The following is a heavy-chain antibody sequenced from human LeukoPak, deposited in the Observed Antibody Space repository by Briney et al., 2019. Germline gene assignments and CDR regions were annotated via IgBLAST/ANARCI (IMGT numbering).Heavy chain of an antibody. Sequence: PSQTLSLTCTVSGGSISSGGYSWSWIRQHPGKGLEWIGYIYYNGSTYYNPSLKSRVTISVDTSKNQFSLKLSSVTAADTAVYYCARAGRELLHHYWGQGTLVTVSS. CDR1: GGSISSGGYS. D-gene: IGHD1-26*01. CDR2: IYYNGST. V-gene: IGHV4-31*03. J-gene: IGHJ4*01. CDR3: ARAGRELLHHY.